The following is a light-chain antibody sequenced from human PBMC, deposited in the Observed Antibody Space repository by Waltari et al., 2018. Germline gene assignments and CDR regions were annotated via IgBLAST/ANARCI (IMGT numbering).Light chain of an antibody. CDR1: SPNIGANFD. J-gene: IGLJ3*02. CDR3: QSYDNSLTTWV. V-gene: IGLV1-40*01. Sequence: QSVLTQPPSVSGAPGQRVTISCAGRSPNIGANFDVPWYQQVPGTAPKHLIHGNTNRPSGVPGRFSGSKSGTSASLAITGLQPEDEADYYCQSYDNSLTTWVFGGGTTLTVL. CDR2: GNT.